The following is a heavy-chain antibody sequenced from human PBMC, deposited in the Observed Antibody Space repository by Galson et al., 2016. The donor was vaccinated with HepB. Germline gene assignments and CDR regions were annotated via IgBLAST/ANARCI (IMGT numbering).Heavy chain of an antibody. V-gene: IGHV6-1*01. J-gene: IGHJ4*02. CDR2: TYYRSKWYN. CDR3: ARESQQLYYFDY. D-gene: IGHD6-13*01. CDR1: GDSVSSDSAA. Sequence: CAISGDSVSSDSAAWNWIRQSPSRGLEWLGRTYYRSKWYNDYAVSVKGRITINPDTSKNQFSLQLNSVTPEDAAVYYCARESQQLYYFDYWAQGTLVTVSS.